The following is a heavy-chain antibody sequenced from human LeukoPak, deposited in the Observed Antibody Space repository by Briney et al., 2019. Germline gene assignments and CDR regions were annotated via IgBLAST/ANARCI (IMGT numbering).Heavy chain of an antibody. CDR1: GFTFSSEA. J-gene: IGHJ1*01. D-gene: IGHD3-22*01. V-gene: IGHV3-23*01. CDR2: ISPAGGTT. CDR3: ARGSEYYANSGYYLTAEYFES. Sequence: PGGSLRLSCAVSGFTFSSEAMGWVRQLPGGGLEWVSTISPAGGTTYYAESMKGRFTISRDNSKNTLSLQMNTLRTGDTAMFYCARGSEYYANSGYYLTAEYFESWGQGTLVTVSS.